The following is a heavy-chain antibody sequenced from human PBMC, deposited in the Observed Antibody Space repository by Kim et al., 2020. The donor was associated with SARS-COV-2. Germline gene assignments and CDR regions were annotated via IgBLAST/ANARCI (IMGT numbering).Heavy chain of an antibody. J-gene: IGHJ6*03. Sequence: KSRVTISVDTAKNQFSLKLSAVTAADTAVYYCARGTRQWRVRGPYYYDMDVWGEGTTVTVSS. V-gene: IGHV4-34*01. D-gene: IGHD6-19*01. CDR3: ARGTRQWRVRGPYYYDMDV.